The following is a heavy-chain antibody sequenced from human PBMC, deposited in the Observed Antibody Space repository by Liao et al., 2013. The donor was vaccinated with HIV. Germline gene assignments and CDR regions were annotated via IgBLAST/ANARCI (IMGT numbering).Heavy chain of an antibody. Sequence: QVQLQESGPGLVKPSQTLSLTCTVSGGSISSGSFYWSWIRQPAGKGLEWIGRIYTSGNTNYNPSLKRRVTISVDTSKNQFSLKVNSVTAADTAVYYCARLLPHDSSNYYRYYFDYWGQGTLVTVSS. CDR3: ARLLPHDSSNYYRYYFDY. CDR1: GGSISSGSFY. V-gene: IGHV4-61*02. D-gene: IGHD3-22*01. J-gene: IGHJ4*02. CDR2: IYTSGNT.